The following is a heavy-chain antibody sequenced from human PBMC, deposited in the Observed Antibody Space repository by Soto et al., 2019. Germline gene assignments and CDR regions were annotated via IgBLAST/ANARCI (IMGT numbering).Heavy chain of an antibody. CDR2: ISYDGSNK. CDR1: VFTFSSYA. V-gene: IGHV3-30-3*01. CDR3: ARDYYDRSGHSHSSVY. J-gene: IGHJ4*02. Sequence: PGGSLRLSCAASVFTFSSYAMHWVRQSPGKGLEWVAVISYDGSNKYYADSVKGRFTISRDNSKNALSLQMNSLRAEDTAVYYCARDYYDRSGHSHSSVYWGQGTLVTVSS. D-gene: IGHD3-22*01.